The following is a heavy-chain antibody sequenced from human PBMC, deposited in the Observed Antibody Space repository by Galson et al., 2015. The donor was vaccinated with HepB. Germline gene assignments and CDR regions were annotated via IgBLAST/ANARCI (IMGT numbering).Heavy chain of an antibody. CDR3: SGGDGWVFNY. CDR2: IIQDGSEK. D-gene: IGHD5-24*01. CDR1: GFTFSTFW. V-gene: IGHV3-7*03. J-gene: IGHJ4*02. Sequence: SLRLSCAASGFTFSTFWMSWFRQAPGKGLEWVANIIQDGSEKYSVDSVKGRFTISRDNAKNSLYLQMNNLRAEDTAVYFCSGGDGWVFNYWGQGTRVTVSS.